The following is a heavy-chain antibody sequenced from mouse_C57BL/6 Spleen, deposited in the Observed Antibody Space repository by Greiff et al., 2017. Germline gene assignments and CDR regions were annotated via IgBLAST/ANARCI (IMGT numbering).Heavy chain of an antibody. CDR3: ARGGTTVDPWFAY. D-gene: IGHD1-1*01. Sequence: VQLQQSGPGLVKPSQSLSLTCSVTGYSITSGYYWNWIRQFPGNKLEWMGYISYDGSNNYNPSLKNRISITRDTSKNQFFLKLNSVTTEDTATYYCARGGTTVDPWFAYWGQGTLVTVSA. CDR2: ISYDGSN. J-gene: IGHJ3*01. V-gene: IGHV3-6*01. CDR1: GYSITSGYY.